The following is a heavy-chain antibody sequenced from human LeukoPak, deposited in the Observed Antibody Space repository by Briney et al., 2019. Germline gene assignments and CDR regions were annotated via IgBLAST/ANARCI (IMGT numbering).Heavy chain of an antibody. CDR2: INPNSGGT. J-gene: IGHJ4*02. Sequence: GASVKVSCKASGYTFTGYYMHWVRQAPAQGLEWMGWINPNSGGTNYAQQFQGRVTMTRDTSISTAYMELSRLRSDDTAVYYCARGGSCLFDYWGQGTLVTVSS. D-gene: IGHD2-15*01. V-gene: IGHV1-2*02. CDR1: GYTFTGYY. CDR3: ARGGSCLFDY.